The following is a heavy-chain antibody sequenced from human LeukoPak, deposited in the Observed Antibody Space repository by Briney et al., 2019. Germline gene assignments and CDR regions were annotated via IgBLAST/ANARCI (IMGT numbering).Heavy chain of an antibody. CDR3: ASTGGVRFSNWFDP. J-gene: IGHJ5*02. D-gene: IGHD3-3*01. V-gene: IGHV3-66*01. CDR1: GFTFSSNY. CDR2: IYSGGST. Sequence: PGGSLRLSCAASGFTFSSNYMSWVRQAPGKGLEWVSVIYSGGSTYYADSVKGRFTISRDNAKNTLYLQMNSLRAEDTAVYYCASTGGVRFSNWFDPWGQGTLVTVSS.